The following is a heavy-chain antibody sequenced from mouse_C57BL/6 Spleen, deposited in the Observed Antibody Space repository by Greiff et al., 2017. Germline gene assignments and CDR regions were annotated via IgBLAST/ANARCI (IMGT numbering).Heavy chain of an antibody. CDR1: GFTFSRYA. Sequence: EVQLVASGGGFVKPGGSLKLPCAAPGFTFSRYAMSWVRQTPEKRLEWVATISDGGSYTYYPANVKGRFTISRDNAKNNLYLQMSQLKSEDTAMYYFARDNGNYPSYAMDQWGQGTSVPVSS. V-gene: IGHV5-4*01. D-gene: IGHD2-1*01. CDR2: ISDGGSYT. J-gene: IGHJ4*01. CDR3: ARDNGNYPSYAMDQ.